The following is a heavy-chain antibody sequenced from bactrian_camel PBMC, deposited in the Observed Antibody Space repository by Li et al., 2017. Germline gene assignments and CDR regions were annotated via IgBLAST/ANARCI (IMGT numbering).Heavy chain of an antibody. J-gene: IGHJ4*01. CDR3: AHSPWWLREDVWYNRVHYQT. D-gene: IGHD6*01. CDR1: GYSGDNYC. Sequence: HVQLVESGGGSVQTGGSLRLSCEASGYSGDNYCMAWFRQAQGKEREALAAVFNDGGESVTDSVKGRFALSIDRAKTTVYLQMNSLKPEDTAMYYCAHSPWWLREDVWYNRVHYQTWGQGTQVTVS. CDR2: VFNDGGE. V-gene: IGHV3S53*01.